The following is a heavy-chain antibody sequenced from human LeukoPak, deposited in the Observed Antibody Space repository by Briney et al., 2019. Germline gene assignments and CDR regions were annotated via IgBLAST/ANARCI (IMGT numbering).Heavy chain of an antibody. Sequence: SETLSLTCTVSGGSLSTYYWSWIRQPHGKGLEWIGYVFFSGGTKYNPSLKSRLTMSADTSRNQFSMNLSSVNAADTAVYFCARELRSGVPFGYWGQGKLVIVSP. CDR2: VFFSGGT. CDR1: GGSLSTYY. J-gene: IGHJ4*02. D-gene: IGHD2-2*03. CDR3: ARELRSGVPFGY. V-gene: IGHV4-59*01.